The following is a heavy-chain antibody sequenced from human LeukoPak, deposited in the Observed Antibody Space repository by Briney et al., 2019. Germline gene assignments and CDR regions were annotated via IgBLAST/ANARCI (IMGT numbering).Heavy chain of an antibody. CDR2: IYYSGST. CDR3: ARGGDHYATNWFEP. Sequence: SETLSLTCTVSGGSISSYYWSWIRQPPGKGLEWIGYIYYSGSTNYNPSLKSRVTISVDTSKNQFSLKLSSVTAADTAVYYCARGGDHYATNWFEPWGQGTLVTVSS. J-gene: IGHJ5*02. D-gene: IGHD2-2*01. CDR1: GGSISSYY. V-gene: IGHV4-59*01.